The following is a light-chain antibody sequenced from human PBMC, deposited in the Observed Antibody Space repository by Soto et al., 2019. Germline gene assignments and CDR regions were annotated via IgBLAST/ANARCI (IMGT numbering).Light chain of an antibody. CDR2: AAS. V-gene: IGKV1-12*01. J-gene: IGKJ4*01. Sequence: DLQMTQSPSSVSASVGDRVTLTCRASQGISSWLAWYQQKPGKAPNLLIYAASNLQSGVPSRFSGSRSGTDFTLTISSLQPEDFATYYCQQAVDFPRAFGGGTKVEIK. CDR3: QQAVDFPRA. CDR1: QGISSW.